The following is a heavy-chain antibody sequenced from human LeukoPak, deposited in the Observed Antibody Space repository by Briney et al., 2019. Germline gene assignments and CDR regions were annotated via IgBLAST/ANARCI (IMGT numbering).Heavy chain of an antibody. D-gene: IGHD6-13*01. CDR2: IKQDGSEK. Sequence: GGYLRLSCAASGFTFRSYWMSWVRQAPGKGLAWVANIKQDGSEKNYVDSVKGRFTISRDNAKNSLYLQMNTLRADDTAVYYCARIAAAGPIDYWGQGTLVTVSS. CDR1: GFTFRSYW. J-gene: IGHJ4*02. V-gene: IGHV3-7*03. CDR3: ARIAAAGPIDY.